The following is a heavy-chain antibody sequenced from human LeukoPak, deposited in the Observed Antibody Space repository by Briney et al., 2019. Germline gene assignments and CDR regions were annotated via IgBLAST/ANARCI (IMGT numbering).Heavy chain of an antibody. J-gene: IGHJ4*02. CDR3: ARGVVEAAMPHDLDY. CDR1: GYTFTSYG. D-gene: IGHD2-2*01. CDR2: IIPYNFNT. V-gene: IGHV1-18*01. Sequence: GASVKVSCKASGYTFTSYGISWVRQAPGQGLEWMGWIIPYNFNTNYAQTLQGRVTITTDTSTSTAYMELRSLRSDDTTVYYCARGVVEAAMPHDLDYWGQGTLVTVSS.